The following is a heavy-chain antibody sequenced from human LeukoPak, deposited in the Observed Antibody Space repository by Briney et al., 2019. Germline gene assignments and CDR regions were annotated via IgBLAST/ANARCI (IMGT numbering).Heavy chain of an antibody. CDR3: ARGTQYCSSTSCLLSWFDP. D-gene: IGHD2-2*01. J-gene: IGHJ5*02. CDR1: GGTFSSYA. CDR2: ITPIFGTA. Sequence: ASVKVSCKASGGTFSSYAISWVRQAPGQGLEWMGGITPIFGTANYAQKFQGRVTITTDESTSTAYMELSSLRSEDTAVYYCARGTQYCSSTSCLLSWFDPWGQGTLVTVSS. V-gene: IGHV1-69*05.